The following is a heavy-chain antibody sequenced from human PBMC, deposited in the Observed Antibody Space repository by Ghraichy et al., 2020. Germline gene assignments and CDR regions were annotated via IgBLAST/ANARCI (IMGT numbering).Heavy chain of an antibody. CDR1: GYTFTSYG. Sequence: ASVKVSCKASGYTFTSYGISWVRQAPGQGLEWMGWISAYNGNTNYAQKLQGRVTMTTDTSTSTAYMELRSLRSDDTAVYYCARLYDFWSGYFWTDKYYYYGMDVWGQGTTVTVSS. V-gene: IGHV1-18*01. J-gene: IGHJ6*02. CDR3: ARLYDFWSGYFWTDKYYYYGMDV. D-gene: IGHD3-3*01. CDR2: ISAYNGNT.